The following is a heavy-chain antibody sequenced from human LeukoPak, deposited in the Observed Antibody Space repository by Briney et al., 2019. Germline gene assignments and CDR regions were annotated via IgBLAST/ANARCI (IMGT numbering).Heavy chain of an antibody. J-gene: IGHJ5*02. V-gene: IGHV4-38-2*02. D-gene: IGHD2-2*02. CDR3: ARRAYCSSTSCYIGRGWFDP. Sequence: SETLSLTCTVSGYSISSGYYWGWIRQPPGKGLEWIGSIYHSGSTYYNPSLKSRVTISVDTSKNQFSLKLSSVTAADTAVYYCARRAYCSSTSCYIGRGWFDPWGQGTLVTVSS. CDR2: IYHSGST. CDR1: GYSISSGYY.